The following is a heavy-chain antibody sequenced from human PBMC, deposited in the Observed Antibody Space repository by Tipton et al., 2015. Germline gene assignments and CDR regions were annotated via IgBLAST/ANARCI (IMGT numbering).Heavy chain of an antibody. CDR1: GGSVSSGGSS. CDR2: IFYTGNA. J-gene: IGHJ4*02. D-gene: IGHD3-3*01. CDR3: ARLWSYDFWSGTSYSFDY. V-gene: IGHV4-61*08. Sequence: TLSLTCTVSGGSVSSGGSSWNWIRQSPGKGLDWIGNIFYTGNANYNSALQSRLIISLDPSTNRFLLTLSSVTAADTAVYFCARLWSYDFWSGTSYSFDYWGQGTLVTVSS.